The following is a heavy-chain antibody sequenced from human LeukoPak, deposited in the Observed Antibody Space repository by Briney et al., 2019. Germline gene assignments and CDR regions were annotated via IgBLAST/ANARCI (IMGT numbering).Heavy chain of an antibody. CDR2: IWFDGSNK. Sequence: PGGSLRLSCAASGFTFRSHAMHWVRQAPGKGLEWVAHIWFDGSNKYFADSVKGRFTISRDNSKNTLYLQMNSLRAEDTAVYYCARDPDCSGGSCSSIFDYWGQGTLVTVSS. CDR3: ARDPDCSGGSCSSIFDY. CDR1: GFTFRSHA. J-gene: IGHJ4*02. V-gene: IGHV3-33*01. D-gene: IGHD2-15*01.